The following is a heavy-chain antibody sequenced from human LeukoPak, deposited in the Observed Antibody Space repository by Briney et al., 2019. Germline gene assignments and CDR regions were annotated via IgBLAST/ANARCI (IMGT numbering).Heavy chain of an antibody. CDR1: GFTFSSYA. D-gene: IGHD3-9*01. J-gene: IGHJ3*02. V-gene: IGHV3-23*01. CDR2: ISGSGGSA. CDR3: ARVQYYDILTGYPPGRAFDI. Sequence: GGSLRLSCAASGFTFSSYAMSWVRQAPGKGLEWGSAISGSGGSAYYADSVKGRFTISRDNAKKSLYLQMNSLRAEDTAVYYCARVQYYDILTGYPPGRAFDIWGQGTMVTVSS.